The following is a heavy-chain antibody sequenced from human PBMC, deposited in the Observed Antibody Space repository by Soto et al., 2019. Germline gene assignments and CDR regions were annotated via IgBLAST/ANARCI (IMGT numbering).Heavy chain of an antibody. CDR2: IDPYDSSI. Sequence: PGESLKISCKVSGYNSVNSWISWVRQMPGKGLEWMGRIDPYDSSINYSPSFQGHVTLSVDKSITTAYLQWASLKASDTAIYSCAHHPNYFGSGCHCFDHWGQGTLVTVSS. V-gene: IGHV5-10-1*01. CDR3: AHHPNYFGSGCHCFDH. J-gene: IGHJ5*02. D-gene: IGHD3-10*01. CDR1: GYNSVNSW.